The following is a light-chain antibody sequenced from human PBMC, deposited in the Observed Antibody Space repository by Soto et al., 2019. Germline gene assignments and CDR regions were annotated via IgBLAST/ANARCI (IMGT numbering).Light chain of an antibody. J-gene: IGKJ1*01. CDR2: GAS. V-gene: IGKV3-15*01. CDR1: QSISGN. Sequence: EIIMTQSPATLSVSPGERVTLSCRASQSISGNLAWYQHKPGQAPRLLISGASARAPGFPARFSGSGSGTEFTLTISSLQSEDFAVYYCQQYNNWPWTFGQGTKVDIK. CDR3: QQYNNWPWT.